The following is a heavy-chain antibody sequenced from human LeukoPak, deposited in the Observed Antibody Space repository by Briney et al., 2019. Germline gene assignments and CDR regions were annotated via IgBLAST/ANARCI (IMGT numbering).Heavy chain of an antibody. CDR2: ISGSGSDT. Sequence: GGSLRLSCAASGFTFSSHGMAWVPQAPGKGLEWVSGISGSGSDTFYADSVKGHFTISRDNSLNTLYLQMNSLRAEDTAVYYCAKAHSSGWSSYDYWGQGTLVTVSS. D-gene: IGHD6-19*01. J-gene: IGHJ4*02. CDR3: AKAHSSGWSSYDY. CDR1: GFTFSSHG. V-gene: IGHV3-23*01.